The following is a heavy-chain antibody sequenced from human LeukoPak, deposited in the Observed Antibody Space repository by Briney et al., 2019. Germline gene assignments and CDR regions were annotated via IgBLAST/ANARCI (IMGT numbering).Heavy chain of an antibody. V-gene: IGHV1-69*06. CDR3: ARSSVVTAMVHLDY. Sequence: GASVKVSCRTSGYMFSTYGISWARQAPGQGLEWMGGIIPIFGTANYAQKFQGRVTITADKSTTTAYMELSSLRSEDTAVYYCARSSVVTAMVHLDYWGQGTLVTVSS. J-gene: IGHJ4*02. CDR1: GYMFSTYG. CDR2: IIPIFGTA. D-gene: IGHD2-21*02.